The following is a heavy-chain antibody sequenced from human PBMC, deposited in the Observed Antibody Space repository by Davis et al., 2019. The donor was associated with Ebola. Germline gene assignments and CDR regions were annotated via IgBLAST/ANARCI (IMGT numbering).Heavy chain of an antibody. Sequence: GESLKISCAASGFTFSSYAISWVRQAPGKGLEWVSAISGSGGSTYYADSVKGRFTISRDNSKNTLYLQMNSLRAEDTAVYYCAKLAMGYFDYWGQGTLVTVSS. J-gene: IGHJ4*02. CDR1: GFTFSSYA. CDR2: ISGSGGST. V-gene: IGHV3-23*01. D-gene: IGHD5-24*01. CDR3: AKLAMGYFDY.